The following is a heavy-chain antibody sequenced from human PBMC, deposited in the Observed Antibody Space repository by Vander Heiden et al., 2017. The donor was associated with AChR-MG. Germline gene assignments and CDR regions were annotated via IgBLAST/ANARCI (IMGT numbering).Heavy chain of an antibody. Sequence: QVQLVESGGGVVQPGRSLRLSCAASGFTFSRYGRHWVRQAPGKGLEWVAVISYDGSNKYYADSVKGRFTISRDNSKNTLYLQMNSLRAEDTAVYYCAKGMVGITTSSGYYFDYWGQGTLVTVSS. CDR2: ISYDGSNK. CDR3: AKGMVGITTSSGYYFDY. D-gene: IGHD2-21*01. CDR1: GFTFSRYG. J-gene: IGHJ4*02. V-gene: IGHV3-30*18.